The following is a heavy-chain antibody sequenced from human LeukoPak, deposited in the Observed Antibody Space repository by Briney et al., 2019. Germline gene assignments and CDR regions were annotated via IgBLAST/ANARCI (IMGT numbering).Heavy chain of an antibody. D-gene: IGHD6-13*01. Sequence: GASVKVSCKASGGTSSSYAISWVRQAPGQGLEWMGRIIPILGIANYAQKFQGRVTITADKSTSTAYMELSSLRSEDTAVYYCARRSSSLPESEGIFDYWGQGTLVTVSS. V-gene: IGHV1-69*04. CDR2: IIPILGIA. J-gene: IGHJ4*02. CDR1: GGTSSSYA. CDR3: ARRSSSLPESEGIFDY.